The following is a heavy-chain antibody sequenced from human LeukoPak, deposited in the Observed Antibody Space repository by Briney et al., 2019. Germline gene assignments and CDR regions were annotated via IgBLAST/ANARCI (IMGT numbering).Heavy chain of an antibody. D-gene: IGHD3-3*01. Sequence: PGGSLRLSCAASGFTFSSYGMSWVRQAPGKGLEWVSSISNSGGSTYDADSVKGRFTISRDNSKNTLYLQMNSLRAEDTAVYYCAKFHRAVSHYDFWSGYYTSLGYYYYYMDVWGKGTTVTVSS. CDR3: AKFHRAVSHYDFWSGYYTSLGYYYYYMDV. V-gene: IGHV3-23*01. J-gene: IGHJ6*03. CDR1: GFTFSSYG. CDR2: ISNSGGST.